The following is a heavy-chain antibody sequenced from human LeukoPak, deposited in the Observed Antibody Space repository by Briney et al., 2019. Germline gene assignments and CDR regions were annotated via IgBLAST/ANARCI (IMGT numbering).Heavy chain of an antibody. CDR2: ITSGSGGST. D-gene: IGHD5-24*01. Sequence: GGSLRLSCASSGFTFNNYAVSWVRQAPGKGLEWVSAITSGSGGSTFYADSVKGRFTISRDNSKNTLYLQMNSLRDEDTAVYYCAIWTRRDGYNFDYWGQGTLVTVSS. J-gene: IGHJ4*02. V-gene: IGHV3-23*01. CDR3: AIWTRRDGYNFDY. CDR1: GFTFNNYA.